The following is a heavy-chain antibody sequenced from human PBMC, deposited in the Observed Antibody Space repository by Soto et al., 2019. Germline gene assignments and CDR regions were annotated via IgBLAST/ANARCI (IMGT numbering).Heavy chain of an antibody. J-gene: IGHJ4*02. D-gene: IGHD1-1*01. V-gene: IGHV3-30*18. CDR3: AKDARRGGLVGVQLVYDDSDY. Sequence: QVQLVESGGGVVQPGRSLRLSCAASGFTFSSYGMHWVRQAPGTGLEWVAVISYDGNNKYYADSVKGRFTISRDNSKNRQYLQMNSLRTEDMAVYYCAKDARRGGLVGVQLVYDDSDYWGQGTLVTVS. CDR2: ISYDGNNK. CDR1: GFTFSSYG.